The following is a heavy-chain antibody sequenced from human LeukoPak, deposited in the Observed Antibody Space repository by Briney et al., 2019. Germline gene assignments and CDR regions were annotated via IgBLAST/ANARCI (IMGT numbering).Heavy chain of an antibody. CDR3: AHLARGVEVAGDYLT. D-gene: IGHD6-19*01. J-gene: IGHJ4*02. CDR2: ISSGSSNI. V-gene: IGHV3-48*01. Sequence: GGSLRLSCAASGFTFSSYSMNWVRQAPGKGLEWVSYISSGSSNIYYADSVKGRFTISRGNAKNSLYLQMNSLRAEDTAVYYCAHLARGVEVAGDYLTWGQGTLVTVSS. CDR1: GFTFSSYS.